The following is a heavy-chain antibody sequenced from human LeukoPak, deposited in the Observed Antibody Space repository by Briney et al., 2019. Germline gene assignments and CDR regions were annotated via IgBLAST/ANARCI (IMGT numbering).Heavy chain of an antibody. CDR3: VRDHDYGDYDLLGY. CDR2: VNRDGSST. Sequence: GGSLRLSCAASGLTFTSYWMHWVRQAPGKGLVWVSRVNRDGSSTNYADSVKGRFSISRDNAKNTLYLQMNSLRAEDTAVYYCVRDHDYGDYDLLGYWGQGTLVTVSS. CDR1: GLTFTSYW. D-gene: IGHD4-17*01. J-gene: IGHJ4*02. V-gene: IGHV3-74*01.